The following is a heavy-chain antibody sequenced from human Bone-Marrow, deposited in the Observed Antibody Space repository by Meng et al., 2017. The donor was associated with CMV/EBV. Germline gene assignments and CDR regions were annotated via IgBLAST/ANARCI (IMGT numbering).Heavy chain of an antibody. CDR1: GFTFSDHY. V-gene: IGHV3-72*01. CDR3: TWLLYASSTYYNMDV. D-gene: IGHD5-12*01. CDR2: IRDKANSYTT. J-gene: IGHJ6*03. Sequence: GESLKISCAASGFTFSDHYMDWVRQAPGKGLEWVGRIRDKANSYTTAYAASVQGRITISRDDSEKSLYLQMNSLKIEDTALYYCTWLLYASSTYYNMDVWGQGTTVTVSS.